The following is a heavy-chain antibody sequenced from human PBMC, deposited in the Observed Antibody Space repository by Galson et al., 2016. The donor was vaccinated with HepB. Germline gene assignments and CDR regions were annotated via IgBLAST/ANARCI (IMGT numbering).Heavy chain of an antibody. D-gene: IGHD3-16*02. V-gene: IGHV3-30-3*01. Sequence: WVAVISFDGSNNFYADSVQGRFTISRDNSKNTLYLQMNSLRAEDTAVYYCARDDDYVWGTYRYTRTVPQYYFDSWGQGTLVTVSS. J-gene: IGHJ4*02. CDR3: ARDDDYVWGTYRYTRTVPQYYFDS. CDR2: ISFDGSNN.